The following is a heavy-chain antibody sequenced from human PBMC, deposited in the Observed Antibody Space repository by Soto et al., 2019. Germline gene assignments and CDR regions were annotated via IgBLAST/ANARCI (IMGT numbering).Heavy chain of an antibody. J-gene: IGHJ5*02. CDR2: INHSGST. CDR1: GGSISSYY. V-gene: IGHV4-34*01. CDR3: ARRGPRYSNPGNWFDP. Sequence: SETLSLTCTVSGGSISSYYWSWIRQPPGKGLEWIGEINHSGSTNYNPSLKSRVTISVDTSKNQFSLKLSSVTAADTAVYYCARRGPRYSNPGNWFDPRGQGTLVTVSS. D-gene: IGHD4-4*01.